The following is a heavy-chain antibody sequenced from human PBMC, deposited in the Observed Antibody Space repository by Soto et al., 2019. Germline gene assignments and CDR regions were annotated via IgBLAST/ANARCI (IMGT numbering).Heavy chain of an antibody. CDR1: GGSFSGYY. J-gene: IGHJ4*02. V-gene: IGHV4-34*01. D-gene: IGHD2-2*01. Sequence: QVQLQQWGAGLLKPSETLSLTCAVYGGSFSGYYWSWLRQPPGKGLEWIGEINHSGSTNYNPSLKGRVTISVDTSKNQFSLKLSSVTAADTAVYYWARPGEPSCYEYWGQGTLVTVSS. CDR2: INHSGST. CDR3: ARPGEPSCYEY.